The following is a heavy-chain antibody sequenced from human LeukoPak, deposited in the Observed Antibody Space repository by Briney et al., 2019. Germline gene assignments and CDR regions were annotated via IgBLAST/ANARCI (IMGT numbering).Heavy chain of an antibody. D-gene: IGHD5-18*01. CDR1: GFTFSSYE. J-gene: IGHJ4*02. CDR2: ISSSGSTI. V-gene: IGHV3-48*03. Sequence: GGSLRLSCAASGFTFSSYEMNWVRQAPGKGLEWVSYISSSGSTIYYADSVKGRFTISRDNAKNSLYLQMNSLRAEDTAVCYCAAGAMAFIDYWGQGTLVTASS. CDR3: AAGAMAFIDY.